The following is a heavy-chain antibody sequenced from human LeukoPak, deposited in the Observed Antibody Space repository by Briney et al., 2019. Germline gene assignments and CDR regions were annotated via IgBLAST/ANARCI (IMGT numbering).Heavy chain of an antibody. J-gene: IGHJ4*02. CDR2: IHYSGFT. V-gene: IGHV4-59*08. CDR3: SRREDSGTSGYYGL. Sequence: PSETLSLTCTVSGGSITSYYWSWIRQPPGKGLEWIGYIHYSGFTNYNPSLKSRVTISVDTSKNQLSLKLSSVTAADTAVYYCSRREDSGTSGYYGLWGQGTLVTVSS. CDR1: GGSITSYY. D-gene: IGHD3-22*01.